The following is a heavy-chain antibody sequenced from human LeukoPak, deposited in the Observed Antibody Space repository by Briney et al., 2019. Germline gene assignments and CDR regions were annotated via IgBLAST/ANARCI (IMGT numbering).Heavy chain of an antibody. D-gene: IGHD2-15*01. J-gene: IGHJ4*02. CDR2: LSGSSDST. CDR1: GFTFSSYA. V-gene: IGHV3-23*01. CDR3: AKASAAGCYSALDY. Sequence: GGSLRLSCAASGFTFSSYAMNWVRQAQGKGQEWVSCLSGSSDSTYYTYSVKGRFTISRDNSKNTLYLQMDSLRAEDTAVYYCAKASAAGCYSALDYWGQGSLVTVSS.